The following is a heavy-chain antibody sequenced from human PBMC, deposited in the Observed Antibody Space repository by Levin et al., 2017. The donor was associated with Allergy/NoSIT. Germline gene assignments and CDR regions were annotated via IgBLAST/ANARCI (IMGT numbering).Heavy chain of an antibody. J-gene: IGHJ3*02. Sequence: GESLKISCAASGFTFSSYAMHWVRQAPGKGLEWVAVISYDGSNKYYADSVKGRFTISRDNSKNTLYLQMNSLRAEDTAVYYCARAEPWGIAVAVYGGDAFDIWGQGTMVTVSS. D-gene: IGHD6-19*01. CDR1: GFTFSSYA. CDR3: ARAEPWGIAVAVYGGDAFDI. V-gene: IGHV3-30*04. CDR2: ISYDGSNK.